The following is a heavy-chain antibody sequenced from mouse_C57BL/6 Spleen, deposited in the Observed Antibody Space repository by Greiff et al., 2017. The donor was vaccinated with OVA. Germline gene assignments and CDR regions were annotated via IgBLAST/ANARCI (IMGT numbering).Heavy chain of an antibody. D-gene: IGHD3-2*02. Sequence: EVQLQQSGPELVKPGASVKISCKASGYTFTDYYMNWVKQSHGKSLEWIGDINPNNGGTSYNQKFKGKATLTVDKSSSTAYMELRSLTSEDSAVYYCAREELRLRIFDVWGTGTTVTVSS. J-gene: IGHJ1*03. V-gene: IGHV1-26*01. CDR1: GYTFTDYY. CDR2: INPNNGGT. CDR3: AREELRLRIFDV.